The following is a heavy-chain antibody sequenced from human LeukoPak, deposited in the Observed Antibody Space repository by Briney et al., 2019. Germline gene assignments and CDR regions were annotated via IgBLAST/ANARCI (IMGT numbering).Heavy chain of an antibody. CDR2: IYPTDSQT. CDR1: GYSFTTYW. Sequence: GESLKISCEASGYSFTTYWIGWVRQMPGKGLEWMGIIYPTDSQTIYSPSLQGQVTISADKSNSTAYLQWSSLKASDSGVYYCARWGARFSGNYYFDHWGQGTLVTVSS. CDR3: ARWGARFSGNYYFDH. V-gene: IGHV5-51*01. D-gene: IGHD3-16*01. J-gene: IGHJ4*02.